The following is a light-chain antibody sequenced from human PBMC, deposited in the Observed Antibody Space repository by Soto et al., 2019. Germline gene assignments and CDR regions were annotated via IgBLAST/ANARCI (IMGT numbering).Light chain of an antibody. CDR2: GAS. CDR1: QSVNSAY. Sequence: DIVLTQSPGTLSLSPGERATLSCRASQSVNSAYLAWYQQRRGQGPRLLIYGASSRAAGIPDRFSGSGSGTDFTLTISRLEHEDFAVYYCQQYGNSRWSLGQGTKVDIK. CDR3: QQYGNSRWS. J-gene: IGKJ1*01. V-gene: IGKV3-20*01.